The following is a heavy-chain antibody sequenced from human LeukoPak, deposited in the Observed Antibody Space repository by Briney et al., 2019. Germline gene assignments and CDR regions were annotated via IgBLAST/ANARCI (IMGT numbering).Heavy chain of an antibody. D-gene: IGHD3-16*02. CDR2: ISSSSSYM. CDR1: GFTFSSYS. V-gene: IGHV3-21*01. Sequence: PGGSLRLSCAASGFTFSSYSMNWVRQAPVKGLEWVSSISSSSSYMYYADSVKGRFTISRDNAKNSLYLQMNSLRAEDTAVYYCARDRDYDYVCGSYRTFDYWGQGTLVTVSS. CDR3: ARDRDYDYVCGSYRTFDY. J-gene: IGHJ4*02.